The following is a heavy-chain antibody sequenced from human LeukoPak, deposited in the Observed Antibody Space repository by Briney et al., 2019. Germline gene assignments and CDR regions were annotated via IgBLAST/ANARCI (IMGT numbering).Heavy chain of an antibody. J-gene: IGHJ6*03. CDR1: GYTFTSYY. Sequence: ASVKVSCKASGYTFTSYYMHWVRQAPGQGLEWMGIINPSGGSTSYAQKFQGRVTMTRDTSTSTVYMELSSLRSEDTAVYYCAREAGTRGYSGYDKYYYYYMDVWGKGTTVTVSS. V-gene: IGHV1-46*01. CDR2: INPSGGST. CDR3: AREAGTRGYSGYDKYYYYYMDV. D-gene: IGHD5-12*01.